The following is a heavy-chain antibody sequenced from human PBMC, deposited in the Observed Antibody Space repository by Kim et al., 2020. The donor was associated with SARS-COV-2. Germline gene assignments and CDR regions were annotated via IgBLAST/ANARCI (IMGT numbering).Heavy chain of an antibody. J-gene: IGHJ4*02. D-gene: IGHD3-9*01. CDR3: ARGARPYYDILTGYYLDY. CDR1: GFTFSSYG. Sequence: GGSLRLSCAASGFTFSSYGMHWVRQAPGKGLEWVAVISYDGSNKYYADSVKGRFTISRDNSKNTLYLQMNSLRAEDTAVYYCARGARPYYDILTGYYLDYWGQGTLVTVSS. CDR2: ISYDGSNK. V-gene: IGHV3-33*05.